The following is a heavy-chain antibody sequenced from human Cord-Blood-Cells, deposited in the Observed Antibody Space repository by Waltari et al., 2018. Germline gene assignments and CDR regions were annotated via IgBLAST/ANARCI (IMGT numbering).Heavy chain of an antibody. CDR1: GFTFSDHY. CDR3: ASPKMGGYDAVDI. J-gene: IGHJ3*02. D-gene: IGHD5-12*01. V-gene: IGHV3-72*01. Sequence: EVQLVESGGGLVQPGGSLRLSCADSGFTFSDHYMDWVRQAPRKGLDWVGRTRNKANSYTTEDSASLKGRFTIARDDSKNSRYLQMNSLKTEDTAVYYCASPKMGGYDAVDIWGQGTMVTVSS. CDR2: TRNKANSYTT.